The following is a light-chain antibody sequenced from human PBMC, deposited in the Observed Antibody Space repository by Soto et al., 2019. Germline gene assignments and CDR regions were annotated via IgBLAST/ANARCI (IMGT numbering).Light chain of an antibody. Sequence: EIVLTQSPGTLSLSPGERATLSCRASQSVSSSYLAWYQQKPGQAPRLLLYGASSRATGIPDRFSGSGSGTDFTLTISRLEAEDFALYYCQQRSYPVTFGQGTRLEIK. CDR1: QSVSSSY. J-gene: IGKJ5*01. V-gene: IGKV3-20*01. CDR2: GAS. CDR3: QQRSYPVT.